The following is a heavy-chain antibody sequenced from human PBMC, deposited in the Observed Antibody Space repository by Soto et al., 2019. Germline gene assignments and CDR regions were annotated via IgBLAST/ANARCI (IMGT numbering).Heavy chain of an antibody. Sequence: SETLSLTCTVSGGSISSYYWSWIRQPPGKGLVGIGDIYYSGGTTYNPSLKSRVTISVDTPKLQFALTPSSVTAAGTAVYYCARMDCSSTSCYTSEYFQHWGQGTLVTVSS. V-gene: IGHV4-59*01. CDR3: ARMDCSSTSCYTSEYFQH. CDR1: GGSISSYY. D-gene: IGHD2-2*02. J-gene: IGHJ1*01. CDR2: IYYSGGT.